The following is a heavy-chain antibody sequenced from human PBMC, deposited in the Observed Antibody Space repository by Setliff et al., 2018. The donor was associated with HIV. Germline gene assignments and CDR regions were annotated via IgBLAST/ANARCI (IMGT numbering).Heavy chain of an antibody. CDR2: IFPSDSDI. CDR1: GHTFSTYW. D-gene: IGHD3-16*01. Sequence: GESLKISCKGSGHTFSTYWIGWVRQRPGKGLEWMGIIFPSDSDIKYSRSLQDQFTISADKSIATAYLQWRSLKTSDSGVYFCARFVAYKWSYGSNGFDIWGQGTVVTVSS. CDR3: ARFVAYKWSYGSNGFDI. J-gene: IGHJ3*02. V-gene: IGHV5-51*01.